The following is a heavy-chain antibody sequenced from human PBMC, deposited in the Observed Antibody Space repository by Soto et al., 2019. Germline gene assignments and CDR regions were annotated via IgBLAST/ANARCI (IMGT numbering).Heavy chain of an antibody. D-gene: IGHD5-12*01. CDR3: ARAVAGAADFDY. V-gene: IGHV1-3*05. CDR2: INAGNGNT. Sequence: QVQLVQSGAEEKKPGASVKVSCKASGYTFTGYAMHWVRQAPGQRIEWMGWINAGNGNTKYSQKFQGRVTITRDPSASTAYMELSSLRSEDTAVYYCARAVAGAADFDYWGQGTLVTGSS. CDR1: GYTFTGYA. J-gene: IGHJ4*02.